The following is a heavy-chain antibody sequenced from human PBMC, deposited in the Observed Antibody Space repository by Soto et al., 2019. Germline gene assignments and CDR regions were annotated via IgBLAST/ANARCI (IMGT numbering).Heavy chain of an antibody. J-gene: IGHJ6*02. CDR1: GYTFTGYY. Sequence: ASVKVSCKASGYTFTGYYMHWVRQAPGQGLEWMGWINPNSGGTNYAQKFKGWVTMTRDTSISTAYMELSRLSSDDTALYYCARDTAATRNYYYYGMDVWGQGTTVTVSS. CDR3: ARDTAATRNYYYYGMDV. V-gene: IGHV1-2*04. CDR2: INPNSGGT. D-gene: IGHD2-15*01.